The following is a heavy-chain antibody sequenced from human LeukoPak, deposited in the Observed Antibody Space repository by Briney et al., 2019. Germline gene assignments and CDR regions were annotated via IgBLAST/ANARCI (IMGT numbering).Heavy chain of an antibody. J-gene: IGHJ5*02. Sequence: SVKVSCKVSGYTLTELSMHWVRQAPGQGLEWMGRIIPIFGIANYAQKFQGRVTITADKSTSTAYMELSSLRSEDTAVYYCARGGYSNYENWFDPWGREPWSPSPQ. V-gene: IGHV1-69*04. CDR1: GYTLTELS. CDR2: IIPIFGIA. D-gene: IGHD4-11*01. CDR3: ARGGYSNYENWFDP.